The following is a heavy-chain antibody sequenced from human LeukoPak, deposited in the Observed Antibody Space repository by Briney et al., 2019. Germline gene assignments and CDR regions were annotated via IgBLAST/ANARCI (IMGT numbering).Heavy chain of an antibody. J-gene: IGHJ4*02. V-gene: IGHV4-4*07. D-gene: IGHD3-10*01. Sequence: PSETLSLTCTVSGGSISSYYWSWIRQPAGKGLEWIGRIYTSGSTNYNPSLKSRVTMSVDTSKKEFSLKLCSVTAADTAVYYCARDSRGSGSYYSDFDFWGQGTLVTVSS. CDR2: IYTSGST. CDR3: ARDSRGSGSYYSDFDF. CDR1: GGSISSYY.